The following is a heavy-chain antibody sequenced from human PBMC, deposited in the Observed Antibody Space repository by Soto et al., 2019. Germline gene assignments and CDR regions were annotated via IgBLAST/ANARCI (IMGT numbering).Heavy chain of an antibody. D-gene: IGHD5-12*01. CDR1: GYSFTSYW. V-gene: IGHV5-51*01. Sequence: GESLKISCKGSGYSFTSYWIGWVRQMPGKGLEWMGIIYPGDSDTRYSPSFQGQVTISADKSISTAYLQWSSLKASDTAMYYCARQQGGYSGYDFYYGMDVWGQGTTVTAP. J-gene: IGHJ6*02. CDR2: IYPGDSDT. CDR3: ARQQGGYSGYDFYYGMDV.